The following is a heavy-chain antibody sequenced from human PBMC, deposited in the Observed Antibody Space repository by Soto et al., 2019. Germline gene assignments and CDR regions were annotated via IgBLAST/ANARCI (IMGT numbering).Heavy chain of an antibody. CDR3: ARPARQDTVAGDY. J-gene: IGHJ4*02. V-gene: IGHV4-38-2*01. CDR2: IYHSGST. D-gene: IGHD5-12*01. CDR1: AYSISSAYY. Sequence: SETLSLTCAVSAYSISSAYYWGWIRQPPGKGLEWIGSIYHSGSTFYNPSLKSRVTISLDTSKNQFSLKLSSVTAADTAVYYCARPARQDTVAGDYWGQGTLVTVSS.